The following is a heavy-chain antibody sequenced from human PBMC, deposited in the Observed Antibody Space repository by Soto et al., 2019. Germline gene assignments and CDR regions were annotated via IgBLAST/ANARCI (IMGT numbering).Heavy chain of an antibody. V-gene: IGHV1-69*02. CDR1: GGTFSSYT. D-gene: IGHD5-12*01. CDR3: ARKHGYTDDAFDI. J-gene: IGHJ3*02. Sequence: QVQLVQSGAEVKKPGSSVKVSCKASGGTFSSYTISWVRQAPGQGLEWMGRIIPILVIANYAQKFQGRVTITADKSTSTAYMELSSLRSEDTAVYYCARKHGYTDDAFDIWGQGTMVTVSS. CDR2: IIPILVIA.